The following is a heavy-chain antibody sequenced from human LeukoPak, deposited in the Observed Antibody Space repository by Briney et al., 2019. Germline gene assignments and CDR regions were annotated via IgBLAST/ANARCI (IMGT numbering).Heavy chain of an antibody. J-gene: IGHJ3*01. Sequence: GGSLRLSCEASGFTFSDFLMNWIRQAPGKGLAWISFIGKTGSHTHYAESVKGRFTISRDNAKNSVFLQMNSLRDDDMAVYYCARDDRFDGSGHYSAFDVWGQGTMVTVSS. V-gene: IGHV3-11*05. CDR2: IGKTGSHT. D-gene: IGHD3-22*01. CDR3: ARDDRFDGSGHYSAFDV. CDR1: GFTFSDFL.